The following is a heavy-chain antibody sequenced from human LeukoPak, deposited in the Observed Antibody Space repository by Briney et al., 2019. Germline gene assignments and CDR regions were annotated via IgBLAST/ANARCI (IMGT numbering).Heavy chain of an antibody. Sequence: GGSLRLSCAASGFTFSSYAMSWVRQAPGKGLEWVSAISGSGGSTYYADSVKGRFTISRDNSKNTLYLQMNSLRAEATAVYYCAKDLDSSGWYNFDYWGQGTLVTVSS. CDR1: GFTFSSYA. V-gene: IGHV3-23*01. J-gene: IGHJ4*02. CDR3: AKDLDSSGWYNFDY. CDR2: ISGSGGST. D-gene: IGHD6-19*01.